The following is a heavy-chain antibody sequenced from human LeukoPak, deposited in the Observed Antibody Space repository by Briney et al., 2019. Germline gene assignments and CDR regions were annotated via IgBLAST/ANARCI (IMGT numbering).Heavy chain of an antibody. Sequence: SGTLSLTCAVSGGSISSGDYYWSWIRQPPGKGLEWIGYIYYSGSTYYNPSLKSRVTISVDTSKNQFSLKLSSVTAADTAVYYCARETRMIVATIEDYYYYGMDVWGQGTTATVSS. CDR3: ARETRMIVATIEDYYYYGMDV. CDR1: GGSISSGDYY. D-gene: IGHD5-12*01. J-gene: IGHJ6*02. CDR2: IYYSGST. V-gene: IGHV4-30-4*01.